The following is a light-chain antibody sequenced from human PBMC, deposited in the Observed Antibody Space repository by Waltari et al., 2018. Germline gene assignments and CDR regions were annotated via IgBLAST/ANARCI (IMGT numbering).Light chain of an antibody. CDR3: CSYAGSSTLV. V-gene: IGLV2-23*01. J-gene: IGLJ2*01. Sequence: CTGTSSDVGSYNLVSWYQQHPGKAPKLMIYEGSKRPSGVSNRFSGSKSGNTASLTISGLQAEDEADYYCCSYAGSSTLVFGGGTKLTVL. CDR1: SSDVGSYNL. CDR2: EGS.